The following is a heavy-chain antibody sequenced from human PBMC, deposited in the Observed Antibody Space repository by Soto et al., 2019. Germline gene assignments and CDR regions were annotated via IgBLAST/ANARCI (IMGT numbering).Heavy chain of an antibody. V-gene: IGHV1-3*01. CDR1: GYTFTSYA. J-gene: IGHJ6*02. CDR2: INAGNGNT. CDR3: ARDLYYYGSGRLGYYYYYGMDV. Sequence: GASVKVSCKASGYTFTSYAMHWVRQAPGQRLEWMGWINAGNGNTKYSQKFQGRVTITRDTSASTAYMELSSLRSEDTAVYYCARDLYYYGSGRLGYYYYYGMDVWGQGTTVTVS. D-gene: IGHD3-10*01.